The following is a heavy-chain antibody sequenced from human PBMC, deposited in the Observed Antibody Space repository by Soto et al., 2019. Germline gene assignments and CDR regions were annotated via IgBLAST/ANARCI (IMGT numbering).Heavy chain of an antibody. CDR3: ARDRVDDRRAFDI. CDR1: GGSISSGGYS. J-gene: IGHJ3*02. Sequence: QLQLQESGSGLVKPSQTLSLTCAVSGGSISSGGYSWSWIRQPPGKGLEWIGYIYHSGSTYYNPTLKRRVTISVDRSKNQFSLKLSSVTAADTAVYYCARDRVDDRRAFDIWGQGTMVTVSS. CDR2: IYHSGST. D-gene: IGHD5-12*01. V-gene: IGHV4-30-2*01.